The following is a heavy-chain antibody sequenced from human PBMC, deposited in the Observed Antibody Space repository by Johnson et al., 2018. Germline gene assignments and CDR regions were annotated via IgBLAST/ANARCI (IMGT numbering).Heavy chain of an antibody. J-gene: IGHJ1*01. CDR2: ISGSGGRT. CDR1: GLTFSSYA. Sequence: EVQLLESGGGLVQSGGSLRLSCAASGLTFSSYAMSWVRQAPGKGLEWASTISGSGGRTYYADSVKGRFTISRDNSKNTLYLQMINLRAEDTAVYYCAQDQHTTWVAYLQHWGQGTLVTVSS. D-gene: IGHD1-14*01. V-gene: IGHV3-23*01. CDR3: AQDQHTTWVAYLQH.